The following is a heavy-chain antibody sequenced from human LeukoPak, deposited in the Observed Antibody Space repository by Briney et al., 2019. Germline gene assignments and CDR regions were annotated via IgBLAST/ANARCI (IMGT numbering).Heavy chain of an antibody. D-gene: IGHD3-16*02. J-gene: IGHJ4*02. CDR3: ARTKVYVWGSYRYFDY. CDR1: GGSFSGYY. V-gene: IGHV4-34*01. CDR2: INHSGST. Sequence: SETLSLTCAVYGGSFSGYYWSWIRQPPGKGLEWIGEINHSGSTNYNPSLKSRVTISVDTSKNQFSLKLSSVTAADTAVYYCARTKVYVWGSYRYFDYWGQGTLVTVSS.